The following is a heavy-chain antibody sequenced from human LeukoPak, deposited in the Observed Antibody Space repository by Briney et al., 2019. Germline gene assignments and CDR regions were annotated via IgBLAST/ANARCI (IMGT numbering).Heavy chain of an antibody. CDR2: ITGDGGTT. Sequence: GGSLRLSCAASGFTFGDYTMHWFRHPPGRGLQWVSLITGDGGTTSYAGSVKGRFTISRDNSKNSLYLHMNSLRNEDTALYYCARGHFGAGHYWGQGTLVTVSS. CDR1: GFTFGDYT. CDR3: ARGHFGAGHY. V-gene: IGHV3-43*02. J-gene: IGHJ4*02. D-gene: IGHD3-3*01.